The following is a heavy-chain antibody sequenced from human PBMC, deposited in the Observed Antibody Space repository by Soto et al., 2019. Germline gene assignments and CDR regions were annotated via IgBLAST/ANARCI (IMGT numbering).Heavy chain of an antibody. CDR1: GGTFSSYT. V-gene: IGHV1-69*02. Sequence: QVQLVQSGAAVKKPGSSVKVSCKASGGTFSSYTISWVRQAPGQGLEWMGRIIPILGIANYAQKFQGRVTITADKSTSTAYMELRSLRSEDTAVYYCARFRASSRGAFFDYWGQGTLVTVSS. CDR3: ARFRASSRGAFFDY. D-gene: IGHD3-10*01. CDR2: IIPILGIA. J-gene: IGHJ4*02.